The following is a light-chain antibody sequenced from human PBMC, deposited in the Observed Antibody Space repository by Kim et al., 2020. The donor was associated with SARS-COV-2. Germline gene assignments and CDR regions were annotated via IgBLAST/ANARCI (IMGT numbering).Light chain of an antibody. Sequence: DIQMTQSPSSLSASRGDRVNITCRASQRLGGFLFWYQQRPGKVPKLLISGASTLYSGIPSRFSGSGSGTDFTLTITSLQPEDSATYYCQQTYNTPPTFGPGTKVDIK. CDR2: GAS. J-gene: IGKJ1*01. CDR1: QRLGGF. V-gene: IGKV1-39*01. CDR3: QQTYNTPPT.